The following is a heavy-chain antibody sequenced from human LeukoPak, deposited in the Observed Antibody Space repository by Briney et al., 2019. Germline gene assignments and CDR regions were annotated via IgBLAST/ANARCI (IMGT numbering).Heavy chain of an antibody. D-gene: IGHD5-24*01. CDR2: ISYDGSNK. V-gene: IGHV3-30*14. CDR1: GFTFSRYA. J-gene: IGHJ4*02. CDR3: ARRDDHNGRDY. Sequence: GGSLRLSCAASGFTFSRYAMHWVRQAPGKGLEWVAVISYDGSNKYYADSVKGRFTISRDNAKNTVYLQMNSLRAEDTAMYYCARRDDHNGRDYWGQGTLVTVSS.